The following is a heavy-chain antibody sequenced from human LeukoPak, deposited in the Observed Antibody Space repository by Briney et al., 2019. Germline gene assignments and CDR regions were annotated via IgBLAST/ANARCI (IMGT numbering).Heavy chain of an antibody. V-gene: IGHV3-48*03. D-gene: IGHD6-25*01. CDR3: ARDAEQRGYFDY. CDR2: ISSRGITI. J-gene: IGHJ4*02. CDR1: GFTFRTYE. Sequence: GGSLRLSCAASGFTFRTYEMNWVRRAPGKGLEWVSYISSRGITIYYADSVKGRFTISRDTVKNSLYLQMKSLRAEDTAVYYCARDAEQRGYFDYWGQGTLVTVSS.